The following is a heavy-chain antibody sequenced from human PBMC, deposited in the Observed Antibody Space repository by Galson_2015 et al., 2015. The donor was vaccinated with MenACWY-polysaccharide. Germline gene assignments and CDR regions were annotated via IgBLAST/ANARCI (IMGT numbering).Heavy chain of an antibody. Sequence: ETLSLTCTVSGGSISDSNSYWAWIRQPPGRGLAGVATMFFWGGTYYNPSLKSRVTLSGDTSPNQFSLKLASVTAADTAVYYCAKYISGSSCAGIYWGQGILVTVSS. CDR1: GGSISDSNSY. D-gene: IGHD1-26*01. J-gene: IGHJ4*02. V-gene: IGHV4-39*01. CDR3: AKYISGSSCAGIY. CDR2: MFFWGGT.